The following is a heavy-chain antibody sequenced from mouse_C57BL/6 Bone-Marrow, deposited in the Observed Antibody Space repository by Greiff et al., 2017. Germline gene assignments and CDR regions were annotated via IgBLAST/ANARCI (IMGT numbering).Heavy chain of an antibody. J-gene: IGHJ3*01. Sequence: VNVVESGAELARPGASVKLSCKASGYTFTSYGISWVKQRTGQGLEWIGEIYPRSGNTYYNEKFKGKATLTADKSSSTAYMELRSLTSEDSAVYFCARGALYYDYDVGFAYWGQGTLVTVSA. D-gene: IGHD2-4*01. V-gene: IGHV1-81*01. CDR3: ARGALYYDYDVGFAY. CDR2: IYPRSGNT. CDR1: GYTFTSYG.